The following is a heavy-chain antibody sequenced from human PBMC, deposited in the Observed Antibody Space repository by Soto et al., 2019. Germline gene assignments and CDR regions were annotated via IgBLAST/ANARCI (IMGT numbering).Heavy chain of an antibody. D-gene: IGHD6-6*01. CDR2: IYYSGST. CDR3: ARDYDSSSANYYYYGMDV. J-gene: IGHJ6*02. V-gene: IGHV4-59*01. CDR1: GGSISSYY. Sequence: PSETLSLTCTVSGGSISSYYWSWIRQPPGKGLEWIGYIYYSGSTNYNPSLKSRVTISVETSKNQFSLKLSSVTAADTAVYYCARDYDSSSANYYYYGMDVWGQGTTVTVSS.